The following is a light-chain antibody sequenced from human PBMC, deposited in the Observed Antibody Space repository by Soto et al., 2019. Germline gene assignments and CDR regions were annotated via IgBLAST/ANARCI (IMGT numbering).Light chain of an antibody. CDR1: QSINTW. CDR2: DAS. Sequence: DIQMTQSPSTLSASVGDIVTITCRASQSINTWVAWYQQKPGKAPTLLIHDASTLESGVPSRFSGSGSGTEFILTISSLQPVDFATYYCQQYYSPSISFGPGTKVD. CDR3: QQYYSPSIS. V-gene: IGKV1-5*01. J-gene: IGKJ3*01.